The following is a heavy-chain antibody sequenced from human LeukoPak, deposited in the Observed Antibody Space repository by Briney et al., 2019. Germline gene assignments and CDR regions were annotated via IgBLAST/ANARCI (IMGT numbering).Heavy chain of an antibody. Sequence: GGSLRLSCAASGFTVSNNYMSWVRQAPGKGLEWVSAISGSGGSTYYADSVKGRFTISRDNSKNTLYLQMNSLRAEDTAVYYCVTVTTIHDYWGQGTLVTVSS. CDR2: ISGSGGST. CDR1: GFTVSNNY. J-gene: IGHJ4*02. CDR3: VTVTTIHDY. V-gene: IGHV3-23*01. D-gene: IGHD4-17*01.